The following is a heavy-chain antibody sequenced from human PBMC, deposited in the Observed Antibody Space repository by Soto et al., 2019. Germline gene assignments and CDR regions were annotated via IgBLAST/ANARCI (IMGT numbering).Heavy chain of an antibody. CDR2: ISAYNGNT. J-gene: IGHJ4*02. V-gene: IGHV1-18*01. CDR1: GYTLTSYG. Sequence: QVQLVQSGGEVKKPGASVKVSCKASGYTLTSYGISWVRQAPGQGLEWVGWISAYNGNTKYAQNLQDRVTMTTDTSTSRAYMERRSLGSDATAVYYCARVDTDMFTGSFDYWGQGTLVTVSS. D-gene: IGHD5-18*01. CDR3: ARVDTDMFTGSFDY.